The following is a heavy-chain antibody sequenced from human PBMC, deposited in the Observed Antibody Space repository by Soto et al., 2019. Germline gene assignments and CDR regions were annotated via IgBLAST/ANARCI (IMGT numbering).Heavy chain of an antibody. D-gene: IGHD2-15*01. Sequence: EVQLLESGGGLVQPGGSLRLSCAASGLTFSSYAMSWVRQAPGKGLEWVSCINYSGGSTYYADSVKGRFTISRDNSKNTLWLQMNSLRAEDTAVYYCGGCSGGSCYNPIDYWGQGTLVTVSS. J-gene: IGHJ4*02. CDR1: GLTFSSYA. CDR3: GGCSGGSCYNPIDY. CDR2: INYSGGST. V-gene: IGHV3-23*01.